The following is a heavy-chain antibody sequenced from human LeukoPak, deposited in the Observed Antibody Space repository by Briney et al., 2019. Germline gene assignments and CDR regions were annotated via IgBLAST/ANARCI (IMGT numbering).Heavy chain of an antibody. D-gene: IGHD3-22*01. CDR3: ARASPSGGYYHGLDAFDI. J-gene: IGHJ3*02. CDR2: IIPIFGTA. CDR1: GYTFTSYH. Sequence: KISCKGSGYTFTSYHMHWVRQAPGRGLEWMGGIIPIFGTANYAQKFQGRVMITADKSTSTAYMELSSLRSEDTAVYYCARASPSGGYYHGLDAFDIWGQGTMVTVSS. V-gene: IGHV1-69*06.